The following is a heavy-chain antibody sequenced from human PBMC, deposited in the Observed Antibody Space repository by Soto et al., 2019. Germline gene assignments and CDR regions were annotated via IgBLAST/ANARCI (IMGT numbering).Heavy chain of an antibody. CDR2: VYYSGTT. V-gene: IGHV4-30-4*01. Sequence: SETLSLTCTFSGGSIINGDYYWGWIRQPPGKGLEWIGYVYYSGTTYSHPSLNSRVSISVDTSENQFSLRLTSVTAADTAVYYCVTVNLVGAAYYFDYWGPGTLVTVSS. CDR3: VTVNLVGAAYYFDY. D-gene: IGHD1-26*01. CDR1: GGSIINGDYY. J-gene: IGHJ4*02.